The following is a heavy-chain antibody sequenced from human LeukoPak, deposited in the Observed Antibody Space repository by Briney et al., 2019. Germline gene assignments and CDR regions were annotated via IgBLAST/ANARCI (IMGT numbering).Heavy chain of an antibody. V-gene: IGHV1-69*10. Sequence: SVKVSCKASGGAFSSYAVSWVRQAPGQGLEWMGGIIPILGIPNYAQKFQGRVTITADESTSTANMELSSLRSEDTAVYYCARYYFDSSGYYYFDYWGQGTLVTVSS. CDR2: IIPILGIP. CDR3: ARYYFDSSGYYYFDY. D-gene: IGHD3-22*01. J-gene: IGHJ4*02. CDR1: GGAFSSYA.